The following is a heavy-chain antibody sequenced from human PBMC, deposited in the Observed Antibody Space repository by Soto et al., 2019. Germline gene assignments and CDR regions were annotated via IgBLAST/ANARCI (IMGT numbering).Heavy chain of an antibody. J-gene: IGHJ6*01. CDR1: GGSFSGDY. CDR2: INHSGST. V-gene: IGHV4-34*01. CDR3: ARVNFNYFDIFGYCHHHYYY. Sequence: AQKRSLTCAGSGGSFSGDYWRWTRQPPGKEMEWIGEINHSGSTNYNPSLKSRVTISVDTSKNQFSLKLSSVTAADTAVYYCARVNFNYFDIFGYCHHHYYY. D-gene: IGHD3-22*01.